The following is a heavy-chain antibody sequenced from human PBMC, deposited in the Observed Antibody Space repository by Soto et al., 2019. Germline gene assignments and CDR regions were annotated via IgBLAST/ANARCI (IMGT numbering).Heavy chain of an antibody. CDR1: GVPFSSDA. CDR2: ISGGGNDR. D-gene: IGHD3-22*01. CDR3: ARSLFMVAPDSEPFDY. V-gene: IGHV3-23*01. J-gene: IGHJ4*02. Sequence: VQLRESGVSLVQPGGSLTLSCAASGVPFSSDAMSWVRQTPEGGLEWVAAISGGGNDRYYADCVQSRVTFSRDYSRNILYLHRNSLRADATAMYFCARSLFMVAPDSEPFDYWGQGTLVTVSS.